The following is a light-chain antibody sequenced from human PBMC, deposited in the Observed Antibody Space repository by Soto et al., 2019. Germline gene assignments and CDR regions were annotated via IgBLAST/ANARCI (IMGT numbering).Light chain of an antibody. CDR1: QRISNS. CDR2: DAS. CDR3: RQRYNWPLT. J-gene: IGKJ4*01. Sequence: IVLTQSPATLSLSPGERATLSCKASQRISNSLGWFQQKPGQAPRLLIDDASNRATGIPARFTGSGSGSDFTLTISSLEPEDFGVYYCRQRYNWPLTFGGGTKVEIK. V-gene: IGKV3-11*01.